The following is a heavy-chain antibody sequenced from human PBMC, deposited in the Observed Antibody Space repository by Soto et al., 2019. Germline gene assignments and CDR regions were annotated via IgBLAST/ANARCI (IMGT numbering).Heavy chain of an antibody. CDR1: GGSISSSSYY. D-gene: IGHD2-15*01. J-gene: IGHJ5*01. CDR3: ARGQYIHTRCDTSADNWSDP. Sequence: QLQESGPGLVKPSETLSLTCTVSGGSISSSSYYWGWIRQPPGKGLEWIGSIYYSGSTYYNPSLKGRVNISVDTSKNQFSLKLSECTAEDTAVYYCARGQYIHTRCDTSADNWSDPSGKGTLSTVST. V-gene: IGHV4-39*01. CDR2: IYYSGST.